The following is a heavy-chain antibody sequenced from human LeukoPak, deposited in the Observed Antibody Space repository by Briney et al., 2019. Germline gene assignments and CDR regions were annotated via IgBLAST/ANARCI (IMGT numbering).Heavy chain of an antibody. CDR2: ISGSGGST. Sequence: GSLRLSCAASEFTFSSYAMSWVRQAPGKGLEWVSAISGSGGSTYYADSVKGRFTISRDNSKNTLYLQMNSLRAEDTAVYYCARETVDIVATMTYYFDYWGQGTLVTVSS. J-gene: IGHJ4*02. CDR3: ARETVDIVATMTYYFDY. D-gene: IGHD5-12*01. V-gene: IGHV3-23*01. CDR1: EFTFSSYA.